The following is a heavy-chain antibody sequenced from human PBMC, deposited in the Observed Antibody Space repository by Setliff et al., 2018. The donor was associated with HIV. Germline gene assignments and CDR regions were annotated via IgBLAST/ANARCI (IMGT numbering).Heavy chain of an antibody. V-gene: IGHV3-21*04. D-gene: IGHD3-16*01. CDR3: ARGPYTIDY. Sequence: GGSLRLSCVASGFSFSRYTMMWVRQAPGKGLEWVSSITSNLNYRYADSVKGRFTISRDNTKNSLYLQMNSLRAEDTAVYYCARGPYTIDYWGQGTLVTVSS. J-gene: IGHJ4*02. CDR2: ITSNLNYR. CDR1: GFSFSRYT.